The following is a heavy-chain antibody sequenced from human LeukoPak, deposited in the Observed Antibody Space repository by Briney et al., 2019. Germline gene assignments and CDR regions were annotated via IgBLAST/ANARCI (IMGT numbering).Heavy chain of an antibody. V-gene: IGHV4-59*01. CDR1: GGSISSYY. CDR2: IYYSGST. CDR3: ARARGVATIDY. D-gene: IGHD5-12*01. J-gene: IGHJ4*02. Sequence: SETLSLTCTVSGGSISSYYWSWIRQPPGKGLEWIGYIYYSGSTNYNPSLKSRVTISEDTSKNQFSLKLSSVTAADTAVYYCARARGVATIDYWGQGTLVTVSS.